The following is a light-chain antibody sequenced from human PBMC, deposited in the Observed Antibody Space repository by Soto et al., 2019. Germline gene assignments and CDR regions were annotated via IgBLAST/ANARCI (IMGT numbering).Light chain of an antibody. Sequence: QSVLTQPASVSGSPGQSITISCTGTSSDVGAYNYVSWYQQHPGKVPKLMIYEVSNRPSGVSNRFSGSKSGNRASLTISGLQAEDDADYYCSSYTSSSTRVFGTGTKLTVL. CDR1: SSDVGAYNY. CDR3: SSYTSSSTRV. J-gene: IGLJ1*01. CDR2: EVS. V-gene: IGLV2-14*01.